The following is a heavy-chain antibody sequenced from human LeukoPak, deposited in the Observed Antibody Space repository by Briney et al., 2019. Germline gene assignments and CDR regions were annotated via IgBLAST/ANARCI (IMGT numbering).Heavy chain of an antibody. J-gene: IGHJ5*02. CDR2: ISGSGGST. V-gene: IGHV3-23*01. D-gene: IGHD2-2*03. CDR1: GFTFSSYA. Sequence: PGRSLRLSCAASGFTFSSYAMSWVRQAPGKGLEWVSAISGSGGSTYYADSVKGRFTISRDNSKNTLYLQMNSLRAEDTAVYYCAKNNLGYCSSTSCWFDPWGQGTLVTVSS. CDR3: AKNNLGYCSSTSCWFDP.